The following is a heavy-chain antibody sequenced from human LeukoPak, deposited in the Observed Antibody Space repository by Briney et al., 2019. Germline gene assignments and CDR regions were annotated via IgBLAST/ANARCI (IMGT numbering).Heavy chain of an antibody. Sequence: SQTLSLTCTVSGGSVNSGRYYWTSIRQPAGRGLERIGRLYTNDNTNYNPSLESRVSISLDTSKSQFYLQLTSVTAADTAVYFCARGVVTDDYYMDVWGKGTTVTVSS. D-gene: IGHD2-21*02. CDR1: GGSVNSGRYY. CDR3: ARGVVTDDYYMDV. V-gene: IGHV4-61*02. J-gene: IGHJ6*03. CDR2: LYTNDNT.